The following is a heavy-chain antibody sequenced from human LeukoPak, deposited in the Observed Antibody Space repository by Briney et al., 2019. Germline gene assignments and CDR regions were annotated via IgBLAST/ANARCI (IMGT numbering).Heavy chain of an antibody. Sequence: PGGSLRLSCAASGFTSSSYAMSWVRQAPGKGLEWVSAISGSGGSTYYADSVKGRFTISRDNSKNTLYLQMNSLRAEDTAVYYCAKYSPYYYDSSGSSFDYWGQGTLVTVSS. CDR1: GFTSSSYA. D-gene: IGHD3-22*01. V-gene: IGHV3-23*01. CDR2: ISGSGGST. CDR3: AKYSPYYYDSSGSSFDY. J-gene: IGHJ4*02.